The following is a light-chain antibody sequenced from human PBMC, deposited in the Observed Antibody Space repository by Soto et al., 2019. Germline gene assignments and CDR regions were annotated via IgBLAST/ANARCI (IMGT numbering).Light chain of an antibody. V-gene: IGLV4-69*01. CDR3: QTCSSVIL. Sequence: QSVLTQSPSASASLGPSVKLTCTLSSGHSSYAIAWHQQQAEKGPRYLMKLNSDGSHSKGDGIPDRFSGSSSGAERYLTISSLQSEDEADYYCQTCSSVILFGGGTKLTVL. CDR1: SGHSSYA. CDR2: LNSDGSH. J-gene: IGLJ2*01.